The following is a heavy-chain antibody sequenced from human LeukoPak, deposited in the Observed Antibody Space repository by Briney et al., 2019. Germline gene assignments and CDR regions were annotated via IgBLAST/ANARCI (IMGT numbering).Heavy chain of an antibody. D-gene: IGHD2-2*01. J-gene: IGHJ4*02. CDR2: IYYSGST. V-gene: IGHV4-59*12. CDR1: GGSISSYY. CDR3: ASSGLGYCSSTSCYVFDY. Sequence: SETLSLTCTVSGGSISSYYWSWIRQPPGKGLEWIGYIYYSGSTNYNPSLNSRITISLDTSKNQFSLKLSSVTAADTAVYYCASSGLGYCSSTSCYVFDYWGQGTLVTVSS.